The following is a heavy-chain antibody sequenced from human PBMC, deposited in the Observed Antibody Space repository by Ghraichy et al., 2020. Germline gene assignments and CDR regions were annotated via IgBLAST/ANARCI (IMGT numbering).Heavy chain of an antibody. CDR3: ARGRGSGSYVDY. V-gene: IGHV3-11*01. D-gene: IGHD3-10*01. J-gene: IGHJ4*02. Sequence: GESLNISCAASGFTFSDHYMSWIRQAPGKGLEWVSYISSSSTTIYYPDSVQGRFTISRDNAKNSLYLQMNSLRAEDTAVYYCARGRGSGSYVDYWGQGTLVTVSS. CDR1: GFTFSDHY. CDR2: ISSSSTTI.